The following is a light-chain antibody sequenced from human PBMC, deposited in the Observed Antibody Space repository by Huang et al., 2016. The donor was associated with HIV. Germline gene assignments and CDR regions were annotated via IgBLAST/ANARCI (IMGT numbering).Light chain of an antibody. CDR2: GAS. Sequence: EIVMTQSPPTLSVSPGVGATLSCRTSQSVGTHLALYQHKPGQAPRLLIHGASPRATSVPARFVGSGSGTEFTLTISTLQSEDFAVYYCQQYNSWPPNTFGQGTNLEI. V-gene: IGKV3-15*01. J-gene: IGKJ2*01. CDR3: QQYNSWPPNT. CDR1: QSVGTH.